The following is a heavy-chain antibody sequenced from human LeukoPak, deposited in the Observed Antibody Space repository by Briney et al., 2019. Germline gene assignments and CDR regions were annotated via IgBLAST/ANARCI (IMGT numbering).Heavy chain of an antibody. D-gene: IGHD2-21*02. CDR1: GFTFSSYA. J-gene: IGHJ3*02. CDR2: ISYDGSNK. CDR3: ARAQYCGGDCEAFDI. Sequence: GGSLRLSCAASGFTFSSYAMHWVRQAPGKGLEWVAVISYDGSNKYYADSVKGRFTISRDNSKNTLYLQMNSLRSEDTAVYYCARAQYCGGDCEAFDIWGQGTMVTVSS. V-gene: IGHV3-30-3*01.